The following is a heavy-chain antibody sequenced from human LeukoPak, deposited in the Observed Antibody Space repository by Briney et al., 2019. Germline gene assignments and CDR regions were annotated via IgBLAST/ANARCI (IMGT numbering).Heavy chain of an antibody. CDR2: IYYSGST. V-gene: IGHV4-59*01. CDR1: GGSISSYY. D-gene: IGHD3-22*01. J-gene: IGHJ4*02. CDR3: AGASYDSSGVH. Sequence: SETLSLTCTVSGGSISSYYWSWIRQPPGKGLEWIGYIYYSGSTNYNPSLKSRVTISVDTSKNQFSLKLSSATAADTAVYYCAGASYDSSGVHWGQGTLVTVSS.